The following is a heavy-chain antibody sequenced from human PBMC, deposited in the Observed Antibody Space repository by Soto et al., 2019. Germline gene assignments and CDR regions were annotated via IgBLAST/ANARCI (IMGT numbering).Heavy chain of an antibody. CDR3: ARTPASSSWYMGY. D-gene: IGHD6-13*01. V-gene: IGHV1-3*01. Sequence: QVQLVQSGAKVKKPGASVKVSCKASGYPFRSFAMHWVRQAPGQRLEWMGWISAVTGDTRYSQNFQGRVTITSDTSASTAYMELSSLRSEDTAVYYCARTPASSSWYMGYWGQGTLVTVSS. J-gene: IGHJ4*02. CDR1: GYPFRSFA. CDR2: ISAVTGDT.